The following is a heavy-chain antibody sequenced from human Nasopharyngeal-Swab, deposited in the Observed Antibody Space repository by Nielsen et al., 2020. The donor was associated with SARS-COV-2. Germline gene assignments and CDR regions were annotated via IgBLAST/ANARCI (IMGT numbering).Heavy chain of an antibody. V-gene: IGHV1-8*01. J-gene: IGHJ3*02. CDR2: MNPNSGNT. CDR1: GYTFTSYD. CDR3: ARGYCTNGVCYRDAFDI. D-gene: IGHD2-8*01. Sequence: ASVKVSCKASGYTFTSYDINWVRQATGQGLEWMGWMNPNSGNTGYAQKFQGRVTMTRNTSISTAYMELNSLRAEDTAVYYCARGYCTNGVCYRDAFDIWGQGTMVTVSS.